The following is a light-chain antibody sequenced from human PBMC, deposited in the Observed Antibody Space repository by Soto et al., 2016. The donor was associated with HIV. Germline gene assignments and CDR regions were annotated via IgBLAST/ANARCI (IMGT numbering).Light chain of an antibody. CDR2: KAS. CDR1: QSISTW. V-gene: IGKV1-5*03. J-gene: IGKJ1*01. Sequence: FQMTQSPSTLSASVGDRVTITCRASQSISTWLAWYQQKPGNAPKLLIYKASTLKSGVPSRFSGSGSGTEFTLTINSLQPDDFAIYYCQQSWTFGQGTKVEIK. CDR3: QQSWT.